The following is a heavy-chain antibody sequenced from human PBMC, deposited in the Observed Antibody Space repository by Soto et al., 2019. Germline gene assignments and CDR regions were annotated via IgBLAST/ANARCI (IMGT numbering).Heavy chain of an antibody. Sequence: QVQLVESGGGVVQPGRSLRLSCAASGFTFSSYGMHWVRQAPGKGLEWVAVISYDGSNKYYADSVKGRFTISRDNSKNTLYLQMNSLRAEDTAVYYCAKDRGTIVVVVAAEGPLDYWGQGTLVTVSS. D-gene: IGHD2-15*01. J-gene: IGHJ4*02. V-gene: IGHV3-30*18. CDR1: GFTFSSYG. CDR3: AKDRGTIVVVVAAEGPLDY. CDR2: ISYDGSNK.